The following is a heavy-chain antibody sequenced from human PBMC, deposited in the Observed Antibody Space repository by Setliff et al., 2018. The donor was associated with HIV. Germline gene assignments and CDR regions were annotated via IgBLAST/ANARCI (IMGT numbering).Heavy chain of an antibody. CDR2: INHSGNT. D-gene: IGHD1-7*01. CDR3: LLDVPLILRTSPPL. J-gene: IGHJ4*02. Sequence: SETLSLTCAVYGGSFSGYYWSWIRQPPGKGLEWIGEINHSGNTTYNPSLKSRVTMSVDTTKNQFSLKLNTVTAADTATYYCLLDVPLILRTSPPLWGQGTPVTVSS. CDR1: GGSFSGYY. V-gene: IGHV4-34*01.